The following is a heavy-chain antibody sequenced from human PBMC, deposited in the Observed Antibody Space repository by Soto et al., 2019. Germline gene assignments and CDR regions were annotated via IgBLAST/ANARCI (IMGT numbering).Heavy chain of an antibody. CDR1: GGSFSNYY. J-gene: IGHJ4*02. V-gene: IGHV4-34*01. CDR2: INHSGST. Sequence: SETLYLTCAVYGGSFSNYYWSWIRQPPGKGLEWIGEINHSGSTDYNPSLKSRVTISVDTSKNQFSLKLSSVTAADTAVYYCARGSKGFRRAYSYGPAYWGQGTLVTVS. D-gene: IGHD5-18*01. CDR3: ARGSKGFRRAYSYGPAY.